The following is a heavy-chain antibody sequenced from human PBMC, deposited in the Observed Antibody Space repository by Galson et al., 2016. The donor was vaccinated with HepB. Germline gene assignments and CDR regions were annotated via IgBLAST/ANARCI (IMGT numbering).Heavy chain of an antibody. CDR1: GVSINSSDW. J-gene: IGHJ4*02. CDR3: ARVTLGPTRAKFDT. Sequence: LSLTCVVSGVSINSSDWWSWVRQSPEKGLEWIGEIYEIGTANHNPSLTRRLTLSVDKSKNQFSLNLSDVTAADTAIYYCARVTLGPTRAKFDTWGQGTLVTGSS. CDR2: IYEIGTA. D-gene: IGHD1-26*01. V-gene: IGHV4/OR15-8*03.